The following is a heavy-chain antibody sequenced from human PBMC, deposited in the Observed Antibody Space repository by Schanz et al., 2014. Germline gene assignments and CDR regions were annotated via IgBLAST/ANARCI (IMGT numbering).Heavy chain of an antibody. CDR3: ARGYGDSPTDF. Sequence: VQLEQSGAEVKKPGSSVKVSCKASGGTFSSFGINWVRQAPGQGLEWMGRIIPSLGLANYAQKFQGRVTITADKSTSTAYMELSSLRSDDTAVYYCARGYGDSPTDFWGQGTLVTVSS. J-gene: IGHJ4*02. D-gene: IGHD4-17*01. CDR1: GGTFSSFG. CDR2: IIPSLGLA. V-gene: IGHV1-69*04.